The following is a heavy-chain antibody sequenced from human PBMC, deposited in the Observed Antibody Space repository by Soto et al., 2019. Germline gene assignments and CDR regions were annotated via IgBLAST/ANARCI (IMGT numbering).Heavy chain of an antibody. V-gene: IGHV3-23*01. CDR2: LSGSGAST. CDR3: VKYRAVAGGPDYYYYMDV. D-gene: IGHD6-19*01. J-gene: IGHJ6*03. CDR1: GFTFSSYA. Sequence: GGSLRLSCAASGFTFSSYAMSWVRQAPGEGLEWVSALSGSGASTYYADSVKGRFTISRDNSKNTLYLQMNSLRAEDTAVYYCVKYRAVAGGPDYYYYMDVWGKGTTVTVSS.